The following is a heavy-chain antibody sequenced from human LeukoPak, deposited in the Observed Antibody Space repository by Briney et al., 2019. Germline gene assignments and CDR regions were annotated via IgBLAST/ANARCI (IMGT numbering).Heavy chain of an antibody. D-gene: IGHD5-24*01. CDR3: ARESLTWLQSRTSWFDP. CDR1: GGSINPYY. V-gene: IGHV4-59*12. CDR2: MSYSGST. J-gene: IGHJ5*02. Sequence: SETLSLTCTVSGGSINPYYWSWIRQSPGKGLEWIGYMSYSGSTNYNPSLKSRVTISVDTSKNQFSLRLSSVTAADTAVYYCARESLTWLQSRTSWFDPWGQGTLVTVSS.